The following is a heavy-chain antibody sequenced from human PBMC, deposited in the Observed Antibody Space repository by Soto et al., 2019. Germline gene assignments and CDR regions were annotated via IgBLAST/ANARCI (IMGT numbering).Heavy chain of an antibody. CDR2: ISSSNNYI. V-gene: IGHV3-21*01. D-gene: IGHD3-22*01. J-gene: IGHJ4*02. Sequence: PGGSLRLSCATSGSTFSSYSMNWVRQAPGKGLEWVSSISSSNNYIYYADSVKGRFTISRDNAKNSLYLQMNSLRAEDTAVYYCESAPNYYDTSGSFDYRGLGTLVTGSS. CDR3: ESAPNYYDTSGSFDY. CDR1: GSTFSSYS.